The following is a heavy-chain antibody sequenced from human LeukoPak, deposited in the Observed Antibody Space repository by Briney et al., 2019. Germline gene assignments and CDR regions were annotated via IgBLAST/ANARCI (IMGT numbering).Heavy chain of an antibody. CDR2: ISYDGSNK. CDR1: GFIFSNYA. V-gene: IGHV3-30*04. CDR3: VKRSRDGYNSPLDN. D-gene: IGHD5-24*01. J-gene: IGHJ4*01. Sequence: GRSLRLSCAASGFIFSNYAMHWVRQAPGKGLEWVAVISYDGSNKYYADSVKGRFTISRDNSENTFYLQMNSLRAEDTAVYYCVKRSRDGYNSPLDNWGQGTLVTVSS.